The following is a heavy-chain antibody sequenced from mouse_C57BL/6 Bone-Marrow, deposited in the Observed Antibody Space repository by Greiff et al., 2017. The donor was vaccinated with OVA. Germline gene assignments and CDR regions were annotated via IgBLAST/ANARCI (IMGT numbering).Heavy chain of an antibody. CDR1: GFTFSSYA. Sequence: EVMLVESGEGLVKPGGSLKLSCAASGFTFSSYAMSWVRQTPEKRLEWVAYISSGGDYIYYADTVKGRFTISRDNARNTLYLQMSSLKSEDTAMYYCTREGDIDGAIWLRRRYWYFDVWGTGTTVTVSS. V-gene: IGHV5-9-1*02. CDR3: TREGDIDGAIWLRRRYWYFDV. CDR2: ISSGGDYI. J-gene: IGHJ1*03. D-gene: IGHD2-2*01.